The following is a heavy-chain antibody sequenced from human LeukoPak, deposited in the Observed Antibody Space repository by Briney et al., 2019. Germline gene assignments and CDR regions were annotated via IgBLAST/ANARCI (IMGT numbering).Heavy chain of an antibody. CDR2: ISGSGGST. D-gene: IGHD3-3*01. CDR1: GFTFSSYA. J-gene: IGHJ6*03. CDR3: ASRSGYYKAYYYYMDV. Sequence: PGGSLRLSCAASGFTFSSYAMSWVRQAPGKGLEWVSAISGSGGSTYYADSVKGRFTISRDNSKNTLYLQMNSLRAEDTAVYYCASRSGYYKAYYYYMDVWGKGTTVTVSS. V-gene: IGHV3-23*01.